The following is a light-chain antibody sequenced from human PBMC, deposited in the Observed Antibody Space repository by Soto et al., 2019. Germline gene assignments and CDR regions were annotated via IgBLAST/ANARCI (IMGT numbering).Light chain of an antibody. CDR2: EVN. V-gene: IGLV2-14*01. CDR3: CSYTTSSTDV. Sequence: QSVLTQPASVSGSPGQSITISCTGTSSDVGGYNYVSWYQRHPDKAPKLILYEVNNRPSGVSNRFSGSKSGNTASLTISGLQAEDEADYYCCSYTTSSTDVFGTGTKVTVL. J-gene: IGLJ1*01. CDR1: SSDVGGYNY.